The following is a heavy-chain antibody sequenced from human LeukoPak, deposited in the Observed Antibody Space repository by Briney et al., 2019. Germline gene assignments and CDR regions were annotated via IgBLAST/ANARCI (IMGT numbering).Heavy chain of an antibody. Sequence: ASVKVSCKASGYTFTGYYMHWVRQAPGQGLEWMGWINPNSGGTNYAQKFQGRVTMTRDTSISTAYMELSRLRSDDTAVYYCARVQWDSSGYSQLGSHFDYWGQGTLVTVSS. V-gene: IGHV1-2*02. CDR3: ARVQWDSSGYSQLGSHFDY. D-gene: IGHD3-22*01. CDR2: INPNSGGT. CDR1: GYTFTGYY. J-gene: IGHJ4*02.